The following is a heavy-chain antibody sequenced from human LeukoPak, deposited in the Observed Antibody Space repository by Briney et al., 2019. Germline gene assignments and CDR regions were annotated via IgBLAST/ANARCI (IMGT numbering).Heavy chain of an antibody. CDR2: INSDGSTT. CDR1: GFTFSRYW. D-gene: IGHD6-13*01. Sequence: PGGSLRLSCAASGFTFSRYWMHWVRQAPGKGLVWVSRINSDGSTTSYADSVKGRFTISRDNSKNTLYLQMNSLRAEDTAVYYCAKDPSSSWYFDYWGQGTLVTVSS. V-gene: IGHV3-74*01. J-gene: IGHJ4*02. CDR3: AKDPSSSWYFDY.